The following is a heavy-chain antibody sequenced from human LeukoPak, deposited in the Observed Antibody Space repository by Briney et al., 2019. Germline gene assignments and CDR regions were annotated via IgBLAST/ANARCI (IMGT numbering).Heavy chain of an antibody. CDR2: IKQDGSEK. J-gene: IGHJ3*02. CDR3: ARGPDGFDI. CDR1: GFTFSNYW. V-gene: IGHV3-7*01. Sequence: GGSLRLSCVACGFTFSNYWMSWVRQAPGKGLEWVANIKQDGSEKYYVDSVRGRFTISRDNAKNSLYLQMKSLRAEDTAVYYCARGPDGFDIWGQGTMVTVSS.